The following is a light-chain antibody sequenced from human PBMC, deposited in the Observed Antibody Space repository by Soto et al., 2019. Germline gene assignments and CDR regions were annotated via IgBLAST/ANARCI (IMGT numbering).Light chain of an antibody. CDR1: QGIRTE. CDR3: QQANSFPPT. V-gene: IGKV1-6*01. CDR2: GAS. J-gene: IGKJ4*01. Sequence: AIQMTQSPSSLSASVGDRVTITCRASQGIRTELGWYQQKPGKAPKLLIYGASSLQSGVPSRFSGSGSGTDFTLTISSLQPEDFATYYCQQANSFPPTFGGGTKVEIK.